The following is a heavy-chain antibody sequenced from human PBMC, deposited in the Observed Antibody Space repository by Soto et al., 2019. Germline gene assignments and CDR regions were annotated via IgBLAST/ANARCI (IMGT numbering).Heavy chain of an antibody. Sequence: QVQLVASGGGVVQPGRSLRLSCAASGFTFSSYGMHWVRQAPGKGLEWVAVISYDGSNKYYADSVKGRFTIFRDNSKNTLYLHMNSLRAEDTAVYYCAKDSAEMKNGYADYYYGMDVWGQGTTVTVSS. J-gene: IGHJ6*02. V-gene: IGHV3-30*18. CDR3: AKDSAEMKNGYADYYYGMDV. CDR1: GFTFSSYG. D-gene: IGHD6-13*01. CDR2: ISYDGSNK.